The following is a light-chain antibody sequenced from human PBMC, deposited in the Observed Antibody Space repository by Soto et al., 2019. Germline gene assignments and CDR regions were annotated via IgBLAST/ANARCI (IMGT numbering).Light chain of an antibody. J-gene: IGKJ5*01. CDR3: QQYGSSPSIT. CDR2: GAS. Sequence: EIVMTQSPATLSVSPGERATVSCRASQTVSGNLAWYQQRPGQAPRLLIYGASSRATGIPDRFSGSGSGTDFTLTISRLEPEDFAVYYCQQYGSSPSITFGQGTRLEIK. CDR1: QTVSGN. V-gene: IGKV3-20*01.